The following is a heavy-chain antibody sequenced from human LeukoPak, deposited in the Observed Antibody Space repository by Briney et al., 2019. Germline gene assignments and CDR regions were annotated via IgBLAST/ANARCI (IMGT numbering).Heavy chain of an antibody. Sequence: SETLSLTCTVSGGSVSRGSYYWSWIRQPPGKGLEWVGYIYYSGSTNYNPSLKSRVTISVDTSKNQFSLKLSSVTAADTAVYYCASWSSTRYYYYGMDVWGKGTTVTVSS. CDR1: GGSVSRGSYY. CDR2: IYYSGST. D-gene: IGHD2-2*01. CDR3: ASWSSTRYYYYGMDV. V-gene: IGHV4-61*01. J-gene: IGHJ6*04.